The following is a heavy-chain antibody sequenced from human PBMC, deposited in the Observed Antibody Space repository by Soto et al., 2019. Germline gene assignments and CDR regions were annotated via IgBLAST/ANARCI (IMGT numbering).Heavy chain of an antibody. V-gene: IGHV4-39*01. CDR3: ARLYEVRIKRYYYCGMDV. J-gene: IGHJ6*02. Sequence: PSETLSLTCTVSGGSISSSSYYWGWIRQPPGKGLEWIGSIYYSGNTYYNSSLKSRVTISVDTAKNQFSLKLSSVTAADTAVYYCARLYEVRIKRYYYCGMDVWGQGTMVTVSS. D-gene: IGHD2-2*02. CDR2: IYYSGNT. CDR1: GGSISSSSYY.